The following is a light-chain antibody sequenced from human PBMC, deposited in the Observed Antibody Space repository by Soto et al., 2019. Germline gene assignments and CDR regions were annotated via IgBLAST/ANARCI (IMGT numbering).Light chain of an antibody. CDR1: QTGSNSY. CDR2: GVS. J-gene: IGKJ1*01. CDR3: QEYGTSRT. Sequence: IVLTQSPGTLSLSPGERATLSCRASQTGSNSYLAWYQQKSAQAPRLLIYGVSTRATGIPDRFSGSGSGTEFTLTISRLEPEDFAVYYCQEYGTSRTFGQGTKVDIK. V-gene: IGKV3-20*01.